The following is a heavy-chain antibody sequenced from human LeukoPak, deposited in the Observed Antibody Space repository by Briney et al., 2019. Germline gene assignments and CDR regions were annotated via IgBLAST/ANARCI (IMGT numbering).Heavy chain of an antibody. J-gene: IGHJ4*02. CDR3: ARAKWFGELFLDY. V-gene: IGHV4-4*07. Sequence: PSETLSLTCTVSGGSIGSYYWSWIRQPAGKGLEWIGRIYTSGSTNYNPSLKSRVNMSVDTSKNQFSLKLSSATAADTAVYYCARAKWFGELFLDYWGQGTLVTVSS. D-gene: IGHD3-10*01. CDR1: GGSIGSYY. CDR2: IYTSGST.